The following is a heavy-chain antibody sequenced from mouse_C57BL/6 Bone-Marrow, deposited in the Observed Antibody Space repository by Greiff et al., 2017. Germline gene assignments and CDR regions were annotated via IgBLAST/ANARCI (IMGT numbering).Heavy chain of an antibody. V-gene: IGHV14-4*01. J-gene: IGHJ4*01. CDR2: IDPENGDT. D-gene: IGHD2-4*01. CDR1: GFNIKDDY. Sequence: EVQLQQSGAELVRPGASVKLSCTASGFNIKDDYMPWVKQRPEQGLEWIGWIDPENGDTEYASKFQGKATITADTSSNTAYLQLSSLTSEDTAVYYCTTYDYDGGYAMDYWGQGTSVTVSS. CDR3: TTYDYDGGYAMDY.